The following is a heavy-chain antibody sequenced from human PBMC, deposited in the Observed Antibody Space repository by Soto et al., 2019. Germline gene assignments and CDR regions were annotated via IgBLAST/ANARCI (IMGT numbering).Heavy chain of an antibody. J-gene: IGHJ5*02. CDR2: IYYSGST. D-gene: IGHD3-22*01. CDR1: GGSISSGDYY. CDR3: ARGRYYYDSSGYDIGWFPGFDP. Sequence: SDTLSLTCTVSGGSISSGDYYWSWIRHPPGKGLEWIGYIYYSGSTYYNPSLKSRVTISVDTSKNQFSLKLSSVTAADTAVYYCARGRYYYDSSGYDIGWFPGFDPWGKGTLVTVSS. V-gene: IGHV4-30-4*02.